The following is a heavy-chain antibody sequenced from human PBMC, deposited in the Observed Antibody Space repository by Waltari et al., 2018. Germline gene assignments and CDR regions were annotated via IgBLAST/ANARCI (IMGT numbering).Heavy chain of an antibody. CDR1: GYSFTSHW. J-gene: IGHJ6*02. V-gene: IGHV5-51*01. CDR2: IYPGDSDT. D-gene: IGHD5-12*01. Sequence: EVQLVQSGAEVKKPGESLKISCKGSGYSFTSHWIGWVRQMPGKGREWRGIIYPGDSDTRYSPSFQGQVTISADKSISTAYLQWSSLKASDTAMYYCARGRIVATITSYYYYGMDVWGQGTTVTVSS. CDR3: ARGRIVATITSYYYYGMDV.